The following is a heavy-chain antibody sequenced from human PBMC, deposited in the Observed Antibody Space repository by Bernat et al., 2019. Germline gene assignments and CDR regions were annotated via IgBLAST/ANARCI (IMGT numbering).Heavy chain of an antibody. V-gene: IGHV1-3*01. D-gene: IGHD5-12*01. CDR3: ARDPASTIVATPVYYMDV. CDR2: INAGNGNT. Sequence: QVQLVQPGAEVKKPGASVKVSCKASGYTFTSYAMHWVRQAPGQRLEWMGWINAGNGNTKYSQKFQGRVTITRDTSASTAYMELSSLRSEDTAVYYCARDPASTIVATPVYYMDVWGKGTTVTVSS. J-gene: IGHJ6*03. CDR1: GYTFTSYA.